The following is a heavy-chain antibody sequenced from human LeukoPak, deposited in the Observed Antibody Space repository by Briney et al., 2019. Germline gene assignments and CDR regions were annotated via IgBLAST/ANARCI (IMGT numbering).Heavy chain of an antibody. V-gene: IGHV3-20*04. D-gene: IGHD6-13*01. CDR1: RVTFDDYG. J-gene: IGHJ3*02. Sequence: GGSLRLSCAASRVTFDDYGMNWVRQAPGKGLEWVSGINRIGDRTAYADSVKGRFTISRDNAKNSLYLQMNSLRAEDTAVYYCAKERGQQLVAFDIWGQGTMVTVSS. CDR3: AKERGQQLVAFDI. CDR2: INRIGDRT.